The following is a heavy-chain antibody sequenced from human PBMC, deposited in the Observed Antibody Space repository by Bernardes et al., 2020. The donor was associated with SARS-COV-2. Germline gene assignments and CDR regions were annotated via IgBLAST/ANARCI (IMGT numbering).Heavy chain of an antibody. J-gene: IGHJ4*02. V-gene: IGHV3-21*01. Sequence: GWSLRLSCAASGFTFSNYNMNWVRQAPGKGLEWVSSITRSTTYTYYADSVKGRFTISRDNAKNSLYLQMNSLRAEDTAVYYCARGFTSTWTYVYWGQGTLVTVSS. D-gene: IGHD1-1*01. CDR2: ITRSTTYT. CDR1: GFTFSNYN. CDR3: ARGFTSTWTYVY.